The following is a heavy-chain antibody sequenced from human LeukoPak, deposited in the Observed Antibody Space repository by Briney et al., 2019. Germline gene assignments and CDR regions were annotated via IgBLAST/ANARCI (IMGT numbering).Heavy chain of an antibody. CDR1: GGSISSYY. V-gene: IGHV4-59*08. Sequence: SETLSLTCTVSGGSISSYYWSWIRQPPGKGLEWIGYIYYSGSTNYNPSLKSRVTISVDTSKNQFSLKLSSVTAADTAVYYCARHYLGGNYPDYFNSWGQGALVTVSS. J-gene: IGHJ4*02. CDR3: ARHYLGGNYPDYFNS. CDR2: IYYSGST. D-gene: IGHD1-26*01.